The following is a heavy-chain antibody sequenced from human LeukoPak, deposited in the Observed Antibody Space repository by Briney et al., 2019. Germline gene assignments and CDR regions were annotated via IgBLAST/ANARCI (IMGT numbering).Heavy chain of an antibody. CDR3: ARDYDYGDYPGY. CDR2: INWNGGRT. J-gene: IGHJ4*02. D-gene: IGHD4-17*01. Sequence: GGSLRLSCAASGFTFSSYSMNWVRQAPGKGLEWVSGINWNGGRTGYADSVKGRFTISRDNAKNSLYLQMNSLRAEDTALYYCARDYDYGDYPGYWGQGTLVTVSS. V-gene: IGHV3-20*04. CDR1: GFTFSSYS.